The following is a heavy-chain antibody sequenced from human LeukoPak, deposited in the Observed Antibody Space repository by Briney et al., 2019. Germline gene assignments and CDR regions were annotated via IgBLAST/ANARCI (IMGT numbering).Heavy chain of an antibody. CDR2: INSDGSST. J-gene: IGHJ4*02. CDR1: GFTFSSYW. CDR3: AKSRGYCTNGVCYTGYYFDY. Sequence: GGSLRLSCAASGFTFSSYWMHWVRQAPGKGLVWVSRINSDGSSTSYADSVKGRFTISRDNSKNTLYLQMNSLRAEDTAVYYCAKSRGYCTNGVCYTGYYFDYWGQGTLVTVSS. V-gene: IGHV3-74*01. D-gene: IGHD2-8*01.